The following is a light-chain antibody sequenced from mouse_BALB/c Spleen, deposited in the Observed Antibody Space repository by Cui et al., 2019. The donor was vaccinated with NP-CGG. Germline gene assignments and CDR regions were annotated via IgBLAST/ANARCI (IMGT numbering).Light chain of an antibody. CDR2: GTN. CDR3: ALWYSNHWV. J-gene: IGLJ1*01. V-gene: IGLV1*01. Sequence: QAVVTQESALTPSPGERVTLTCRSSTGAVTTSNYANWVQEKPDHLFTGLMGGTNNRAPGVPARFSGSLIGDKAALTITGAQTEDEAIYFCALWYSNHWVFGGGTKLTVL. CDR1: TGAVTTSNY.